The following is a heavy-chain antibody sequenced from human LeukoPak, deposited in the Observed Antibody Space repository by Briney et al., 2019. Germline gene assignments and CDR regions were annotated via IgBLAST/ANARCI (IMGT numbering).Heavy chain of an antibody. Sequence: ASVPVSCKASGYSFTSHYMHWVRQAPGQGLEWLGLINPSGSSTLYAQKFQGRVTMTRDMSTTTDYMALSSLRSEDTAVYYCARDNSVGDVAWWFDPWGQGTLVTVYS. CDR2: INPSGSST. CDR1: GYSFTSHY. J-gene: IGHJ5*02. V-gene: IGHV1-46*01. D-gene: IGHD1-26*01. CDR3: ARDNSVGDVAWWFDP.